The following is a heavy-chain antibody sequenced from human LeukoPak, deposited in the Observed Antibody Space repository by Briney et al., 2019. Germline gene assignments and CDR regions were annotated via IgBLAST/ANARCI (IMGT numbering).Heavy chain of an antibody. CDR3: ARDCCASGSLDY. CDR1: GFTISNYW. J-gene: IGHJ4*02. CDR2: INQDGTVE. Sequence: PGGSLRLSCAASGFTISNYWMNWVRQAPGEGLEWVANINQDGTVEHYVDSVKGRFTISRDNAKNSLYLQMNTLRAEDTAVYYCARDCCASGSLDYWGRGALVTVSS. V-gene: IGHV3-7*04. D-gene: IGHD3-10*01.